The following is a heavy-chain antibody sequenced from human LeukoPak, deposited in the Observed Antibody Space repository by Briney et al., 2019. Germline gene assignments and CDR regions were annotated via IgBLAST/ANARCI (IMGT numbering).Heavy chain of an antibody. CDR2: SSTNTGNT. CDR1: GYTFTSFG. CDR3: ARDGSSSWYRN. D-gene: IGHD6-13*01. J-gene: IGHJ4*02. Sequence: GASVKVSCKASGYTFTSFGISWVRQAPGQGLEWVGWSSTNTGNTNYAQKFQGRVTMTTDTSTSTAYMEVRSLRSDDTAVYYCARDGSSSWYRNWGQGTLVTVSS. V-gene: IGHV1-18*01.